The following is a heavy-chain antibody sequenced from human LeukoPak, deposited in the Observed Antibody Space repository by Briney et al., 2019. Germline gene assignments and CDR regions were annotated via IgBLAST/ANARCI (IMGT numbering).Heavy chain of an antibody. Sequence: PSETLSLTCTVSGGSITSGGSYWSWIRQHPGKGLEWIGYIYYSGGTYYNPSLESRLTISLDTSKNQFSLKLSSVTAADTAMYYCAREGVGVSGGFDYWGQGNLVTVSS. D-gene: IGHD2-21*01. CDR3: AREGVGVSGGFDY. CDR2: IYYSGGT. J-gene: IGHJ4*02. CDR1: GGSITSGGSY. V-gene: IGHV4-31*03.